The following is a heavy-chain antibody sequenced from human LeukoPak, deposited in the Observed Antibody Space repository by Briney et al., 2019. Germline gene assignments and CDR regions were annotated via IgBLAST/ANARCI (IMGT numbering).Heavy chain of an antibody. D-gene: IGHD6-19*01. J-gene: IGHJ4*02. CDR2: ISSSSSYI. Sequence: GGSLRLSCAASGFTFSSYSMNWVRQAPGKGLEWVSSISSSSSYIYYADSVKGRFTISRDNAKNSLYLQMNSLRAEDTAVYYCAKDRGKQWLTIDYWGQGTLVTVSS. CDR3: AKDRGKQWLTIDY. CDR1: GFTFSSYS. V-gene: IGHV3-21*04.